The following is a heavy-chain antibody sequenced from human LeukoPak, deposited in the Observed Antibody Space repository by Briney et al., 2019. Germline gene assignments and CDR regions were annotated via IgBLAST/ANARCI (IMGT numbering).Heavy chain of an antibody. J-gene: IGHJ3*02. CDR1: GFTVSSNY. Sequence: TGGSLRLSCAASGFTVSSNYMSWVRQAPGKGLEWVSAISGSGGSTYYADSVKGRFTISRDNSKNTLYLQMNSLRAEDTAVYYCAKDRIVGATSSAFDIWGQGTMVTVSS. CDR2: ISGSGGST. V-gene: IGHV3-23*01. CDR3: AKDRIVGATSSAFDI. D-gene: IGHD1-26*01.